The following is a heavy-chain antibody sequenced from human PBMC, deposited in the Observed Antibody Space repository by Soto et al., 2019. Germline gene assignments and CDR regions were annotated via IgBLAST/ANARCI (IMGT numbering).Heavy chain of an antibody. D-gene: IGHD1-1*01. J-gene: IGHJ3*02. CDR3: ATSSPLVVSRVFAFDI. Sequence: PGESLSISCTCSGYSFSCCWLGWVRQMPGKGLEWMGIISAGDSDTRYRASFQGQVTISADKSISTAYLQLSSRKASDTAMYYCATSSPLVVSRVFAFDICCQGTMV. CDR2: ISAGDSDT. V-gene: IGHV5-51*01. CDR1: GYSFSCCW.